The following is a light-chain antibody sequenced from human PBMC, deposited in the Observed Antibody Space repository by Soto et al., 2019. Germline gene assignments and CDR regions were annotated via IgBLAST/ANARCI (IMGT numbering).Light chain of an antibody. CDR2: GAS. Sequence: EIVMTQSPATLSVCRGERATLSCRASQSVSSNLAWYQQKPGQAPRLLIYGASTRATGIPARFSGSGSGTEFTLTISSLQSEDFAVYYCQQYNNWPQTFGQGTKVEIK. CDR3: QQYNNWPQT. J-gene: IGKJ1*01. V-gene: IGKV3-15*01. CDR1: QSVSSN.